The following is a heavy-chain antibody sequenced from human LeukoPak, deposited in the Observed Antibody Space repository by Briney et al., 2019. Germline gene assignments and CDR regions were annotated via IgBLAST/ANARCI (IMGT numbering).Heavy chain of an antibody. V-gene: IGHV4-34*01. Sequence: PSETLSLTCSVSGYSMSSGYYWSWIRQPPGKGLEWIGEINHSGSTNYNPSLKSRVTISVDTSKNQFSLKLSSVTAADTAVYYCARGHIAARPGYWGQGTLVTVSS. D-gene: IGHD6-6*01. CDR1: GYSMSSGYY. CDR3: ARGHIAARPGY. CDR2: INHSGST. J-gene: IGHJ4*02.